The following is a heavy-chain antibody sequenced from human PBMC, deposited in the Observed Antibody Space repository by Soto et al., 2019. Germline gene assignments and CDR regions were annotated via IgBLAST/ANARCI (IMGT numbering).Heavy chain of an antibody. CDR1: GGSIRSSSNY. J-gene: IGHJ4*02. Sequence: KPSETLSLTCTVSGGSIRSSSNYWGWIRQPPGKGLEWIGSIYYTGTTYHNPSLNSRVTISIDTSKNQFSLKLSSVTAADTAVYYCARRSGVNYFDCWGQGTLVT. CDR3: ARRSGVNYFDC. CDR2: IYYTGTT. V-gene: IGHV4-39*01. D-gene: IGHD2-8*01.